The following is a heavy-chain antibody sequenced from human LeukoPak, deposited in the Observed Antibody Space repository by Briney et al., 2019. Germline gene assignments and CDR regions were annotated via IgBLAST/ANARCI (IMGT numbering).Heavy chain of an antibody. CDR2: IWYDGSNK. CDR3: ARQEARNWFDP. CDR1: GFTFSLSA. Sequence: GRSLRLSCAASGFTFSLSAMHWVRQAPGKGLEWVAFIWYDGSNKYYADSVKGRFTISRDNSKNTLFLQMNSLGAEDTAVYYCARQEARNWFDPWGQGTLVTVSS. J-gene: IGHJ5*02. V-gene: IGHV3-33*01.